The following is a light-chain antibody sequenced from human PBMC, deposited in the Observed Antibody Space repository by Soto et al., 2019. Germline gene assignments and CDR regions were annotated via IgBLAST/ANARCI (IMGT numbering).Light chain of an antibody. CDR2: AAS. CDR1: QSFNSW. Sequence: DIQMTQSPSTLSAAVGDRVTITCRASQSFNSWVAWYQQKPGKAPKLLIYAASSLETGVPSRFSGSGSGTDFTLTISSLQPDDFSTYYFLQYNSFSPTFGQGTKVEIK. J-gene: IGKJ1*01. V-gene: IGKV1-5*01. CDR3: LQYNSFSPT.